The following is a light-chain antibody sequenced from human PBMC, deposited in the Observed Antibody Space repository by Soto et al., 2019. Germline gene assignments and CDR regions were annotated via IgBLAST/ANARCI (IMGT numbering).Light chain of an antibody. CDR2: EVT. Sequence: QSALTQPPSASGSPGQSVTISCTGTSSDVGAYNYVSWYQQHAGKAPKLVIYEVTKRPSGVPDRFSGSKSANTASLTVSGLLDEYEADYYCSSFASSNTWVFGGGTKVTVL. CDR3: SSFASSNTWV. V-gene: IGLV2-8*01. CDR1: SSDVGAYNY. J-gene: IGLJ3*02.